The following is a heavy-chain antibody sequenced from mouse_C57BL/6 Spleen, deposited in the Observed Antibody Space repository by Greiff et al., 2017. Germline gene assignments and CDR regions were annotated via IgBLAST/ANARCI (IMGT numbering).Heavy chain of an antibody. D-gene: IGHD1-1*01. CDR3: ADYGSSRGGAY. CDR1: GYTFTSYW. CDR2: IHPNSGST. J-gene: IGHJ3*01. V-gene: IGHV1-64*01. Sequence: QVQLQQPGAELVKPGASVKLSCKASGYTFTSYWMHWVKQRPGQGLEWIGMIHPNSGSTNYNEKFKSKATLTVDKSSSTAYMQLSSLTSEDSAVYYCADYGSSRGGAYWGQGTLVTVSA.